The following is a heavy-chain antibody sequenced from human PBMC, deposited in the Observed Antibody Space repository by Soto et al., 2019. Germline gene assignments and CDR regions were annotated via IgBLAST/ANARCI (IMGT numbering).Heavy chain of an antibody. CDR2: IYYSGST. V-gene: IGHV4-39*01. D-gene: IGHD6-13*01. CDR3: ARGRRYSSSWYSDY. Sequence: LSLTCTDSGGSISSSSYYWGWIRQPPGKGLEWIGSIYYSGSTYYNPSLKSRVTISVDTSKNQFSLKLSSVTAADTAVYYCARGRRYSSSWYSDYWGQGTLVTV. CDR1: GGSISSSSYY. J-gene: IGHJ4*02.